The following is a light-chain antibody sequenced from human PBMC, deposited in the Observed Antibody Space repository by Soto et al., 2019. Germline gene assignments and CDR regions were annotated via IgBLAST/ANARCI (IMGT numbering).Light chain of an antibody. Sequence: DIQMTQSPSTLSASVGDRVTITCRASQSISTWLAWYQQKPGKAPKLLIYKASNLEGGVPSRFSGSGSGTEFTVTISSLQHDDFATYYCQQYNTYPVSFGGGTTVEIK. J-gene: IGKJ4*01. CDR2: KAS. CDR3: QQYNTYPVS. V-gene: IGKV1-5*03. CDR1: QSISTW.